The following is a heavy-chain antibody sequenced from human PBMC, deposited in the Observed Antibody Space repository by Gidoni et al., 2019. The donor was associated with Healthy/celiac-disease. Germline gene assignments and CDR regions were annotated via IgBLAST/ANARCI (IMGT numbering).Heavy chain of an antibody. CDR1: AFTFSSYA. D-gene: IGHD6-19*01. V-gene: IGHV3-23*01. CDR3: AKDRVTIAVAGQHFDY. CDR2: ISGSGGST. J-gene: IGHJ4*02. Sequence: EVQLLEPGGGLLQPGGSLRLSCAASAFTFSSYAMSWVRQAPGKGLEWVSAISGSGGSTYYADSVKGRFTSSRDNSKNTLYLQMNSLRAEDTAVYYCAKDRVTIAVAGQHFDYWGQGTLVTVSS.